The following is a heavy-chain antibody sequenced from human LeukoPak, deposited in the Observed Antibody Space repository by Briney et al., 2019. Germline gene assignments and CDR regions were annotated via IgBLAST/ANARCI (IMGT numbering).Heavy chain of an antibody. CDR1: GYSFTSYW. CDR2: IYPGDSDT. CDR3: ARRGIVGATPGGGWWFDP. D-gene: IGHD1-26*01. J-gene: IGHJ5*02. Sequence: GESLKISCKGSGYSFTSYWIGWVRQMPGKGLEWMGIIYPGDSDTRYSPSFQGQVTISADKSISTAYLQWSSLKASDTAMYYCARRGIVGATPGGGWWFDPWGQGTLVTVSS. V-gene: IGHV5-51*01.